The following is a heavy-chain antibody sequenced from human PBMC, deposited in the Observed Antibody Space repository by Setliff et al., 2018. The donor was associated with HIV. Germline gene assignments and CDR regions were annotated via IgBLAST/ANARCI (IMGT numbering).Heavy chain of an antibody. D-gene: IGHD1-1*01. CDR3: AQLGMVDDFDY. CDR2: IYTSGST. Sequence: SETLSLTCTVSGGSISSYYWSWIRQPAGKGLEWIGHIYTSGSTNYNPSLKSRVTMSVDTSRNQFSLRLNSVTAADTAIYYCAQLGMVDDFDYWGQGTLVTVSS. V-gene: IGHV4-4*07. J-gene: IGHJ4*02. CDR1: GGSISSYY.